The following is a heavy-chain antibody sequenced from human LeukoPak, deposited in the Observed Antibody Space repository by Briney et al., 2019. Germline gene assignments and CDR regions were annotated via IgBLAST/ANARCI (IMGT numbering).Heavy chain of an antibody. V-gene: IGHV3-9*01. J-gene: IGHJ4*02. CDR1: GFTFNDYA. CDR3: AKGSYGSGSYVDY. CDR2: ISWNSGYI. D-gene: IGHD3-10*01. Sequence: GGSLRLSCAASGFTFNDYAMHWVRKAPGKGQELVSVISWNSGYIGYEDSVKGRFTISRDNAKNSLYLQMNSLRAEDTALYYCAKGSYGSGSYVDYWGQGTLITVSS.